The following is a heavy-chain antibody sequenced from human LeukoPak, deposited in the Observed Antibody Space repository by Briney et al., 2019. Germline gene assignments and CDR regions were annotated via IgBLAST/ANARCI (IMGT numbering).Heavy chain of an antibody. CDR1: GFTFSSYG. D-gene: IGHD2/OR15-2a*01. CDR2: IYSDGST. J-gene: IGHJ4*02. V-gene: IGHV3-66*01. Sequence: GGSLRLSCAASGFTFSSYGMHWVRQAPGKGLEWVSLIYSDGSTYHADSVKGRFTISRDKSNNMVYLQMNNLRVEDTAMYYCTRDPPAVLLGTYGWGQGALVTVSS. CDR3: TRDPPAVLLGTYG.